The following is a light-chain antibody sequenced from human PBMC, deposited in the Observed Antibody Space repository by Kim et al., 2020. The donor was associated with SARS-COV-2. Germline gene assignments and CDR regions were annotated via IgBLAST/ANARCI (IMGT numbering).Light chain of an antibody. Sequence: DIVMTRSPLSLPVTPGEPASISCRSSQSLLYSNGYNYLDWYLQKPGQSPQLLIYLGSNRASGVPDRFSGSGSGTDFTLKISRVEAEDVGVYYCMQALQTPFTFGPGTKVDIK. CDR2: LGS. CDR1: QSLLYSNGYNY. V-gene: IGKV2-28*01. CDR3: MQALQTPFT. J-gene: IGKJ3*01.